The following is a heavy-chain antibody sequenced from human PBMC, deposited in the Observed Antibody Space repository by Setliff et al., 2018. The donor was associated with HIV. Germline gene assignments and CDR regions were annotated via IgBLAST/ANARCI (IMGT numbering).Heavy chain of an antibody. CDR1: GFTFSYYA. CDR3: ARVRVTMLVVGNSLLDY. Sequence: GESLKISCAASGFTFSYYAMHWLRQAPDKGLEWVAVISYDGSNKFYADSVKGRFTISRDNSKNTLYLQMNSLRAEDTAVYYCARVRVTMLVVGNSLLDYWGQGTLVTVSS. J-gene: IGHJ4*02. CDR2: ISYDGSNK. V-gene: IGHV3-30*04. D-gene: IGHD3-22*01.